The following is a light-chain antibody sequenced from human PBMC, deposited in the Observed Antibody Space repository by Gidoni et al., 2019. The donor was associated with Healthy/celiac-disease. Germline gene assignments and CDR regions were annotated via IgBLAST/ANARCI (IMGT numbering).Light chain of an antibody. CDR3: QQYYSTPYS. Sequence: IVMTQSPDSLAVSLGERATINCKSSQSVLYSSNNKNYLAWYQQKPGQPPKLLIYWASTRESGVPDRFSGSGSGTDFTLTISSLQAEDVAVYYCQQYYSTPYSFGQGPSWRSN. J-gene: IGKJ2*03. V-gene: IGKV4-1*01. CDR2: WAS. CDR1: QSVLYSSNNKNY.